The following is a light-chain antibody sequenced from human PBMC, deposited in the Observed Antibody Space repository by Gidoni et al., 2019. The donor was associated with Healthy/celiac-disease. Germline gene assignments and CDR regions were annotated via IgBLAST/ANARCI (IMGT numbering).Light chain of an antibody. Sequence: AIRMTQSPSSLSSSTGDRVTITCRASQGISSYLAWYQQKPGKAPKLLIYAASTLQSGVPSRFSGSGSGTDFTLTISCLQSEDFAAYYCQQCYNYPWTFGQGTKVEIK. CDR3: QQCYNYPWT. J-gene: IGKJ1*01. CDR2: AAS. CDR1: QGISSY. V-gene: IGKV1-8*01.